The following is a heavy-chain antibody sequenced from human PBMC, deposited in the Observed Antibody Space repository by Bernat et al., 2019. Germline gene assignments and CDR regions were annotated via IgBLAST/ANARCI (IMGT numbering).Heavy chain of an antibody. D-gene: IGHD4-23*01. Sequence: VQLVESGGGVVQPGRSLRLSCAASGFTFSSYGMHWVRQAPGKGLEWVSAISHSGGNTYYADSVKGRFTISRDNSKNTLYLQMNSLVAEDTAVYYCAKDLNSAAPTVVFDHWGQGTLVTVSS. J-gene: IGHJ4*02. V-gene: IGHV3-23*04. CDR2: ISHSGGNT. CDR3: AKDLNSAAPTVVFDH. CDR1: GFTFSSYG.